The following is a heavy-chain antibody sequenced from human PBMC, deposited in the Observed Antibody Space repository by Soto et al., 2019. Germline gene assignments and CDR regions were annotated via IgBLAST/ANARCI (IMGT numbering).Heavy chain of an antibody. CDR3: ARHVHCSSGVCPYHFDY. CDR1: GGSFNGYY. J-gene: IGHJ4*02. CDR2: ITHGGTT. V-gene: IGHV4-34*01. D-gene: IGHD2-21*02. Sequence: SETLSLTCAVYGGSFNGYYWSWIRQSPGKGLEWIGEITHGGTTTYSPSLKSRGTISVDPSRNQFSLKLNSVTAADTGVYYCARHVHCSSGVCPYHFDYWGQGTLVTVSS.